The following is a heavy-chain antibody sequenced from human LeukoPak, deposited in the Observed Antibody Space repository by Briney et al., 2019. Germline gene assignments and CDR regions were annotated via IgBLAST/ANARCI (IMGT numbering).Heavy chain of an antibody. V-gene: IGHV4-34*01. Sequence: SETLSLTCAVYGGSLSGYYWSWIRQPPGKGLEWNGEINHSGSTNYNPSLKSRVTISVDTSKNQFSLKLSSVTAADTAVCYCARRNDYDILTADWYFDLWGRGTLVTVSS. CDR1: GGSLSGYY. D-gene: IGHD3-9*01. J-gene: IGHJ2*01. CDR2: INHSGST. CDR3: ARRNDYDILTADWYFDL.